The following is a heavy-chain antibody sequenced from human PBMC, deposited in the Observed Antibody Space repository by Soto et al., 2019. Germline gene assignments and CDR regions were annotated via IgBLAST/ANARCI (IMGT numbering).Heavy chain of an antibody. D-gene: IGHD2-8*01. V-gene: IGHV3-74*01. Sequence: GGSLRLSWAASGLNLRGYWMHWVRQVPGEGLQWVSRINTDGTDTLYEDSVKGRFTISRDNAKETVYLEMAGLRGDDTAVYFLLMARARADDWG. CDR2: INTDGTDT. J-gene: IGHJ1*01. CDR1: GLNLRGYW. CDR3: LMARARADD.